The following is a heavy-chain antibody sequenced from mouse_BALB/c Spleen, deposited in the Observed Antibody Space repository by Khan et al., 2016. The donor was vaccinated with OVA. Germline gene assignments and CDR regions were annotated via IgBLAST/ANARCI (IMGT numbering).Heavy chain of an antibody. J-gene: IGHJ4*01. D-gene: IGHD2-3*01. CDR3: ARDGSRYNYAMDY. CDR2: ISSSGST. CDR1: GYSITSDYA. Sequence: EVQLQESGPGLVKPSQSLSLTCPVTGYSITSDYAWNWIRQFPGNKLEWMGYISSSGSTNYNPALKSRISITRDTSKNQFFLQLNSVTTEDTATYYCARDGSRYNYAMDYGGQGTSVTVPS. V-gene: IGHV3-2*02.